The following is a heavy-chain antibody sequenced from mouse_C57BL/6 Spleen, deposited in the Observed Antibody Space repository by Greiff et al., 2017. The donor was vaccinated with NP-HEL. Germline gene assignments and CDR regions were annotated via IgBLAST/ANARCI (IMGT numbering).Heavy chain of an antibody. J-gene: IGHJ2*01. CDR3: ARGLFDY. CDR1: GYTFTSYW. CDR2: IYPSDSET. D-gene: IGHD3-3*01. V-gene: IGHV1-61*01. Sequence: QVQLQQPGAELVRPGSSVKLSCKASGYTFTSYWMDWVTQSPGQGLEWIGNIYPSDSETHYNQKFKVKATLTVDKPSSTAFMQLLSLTSVDSAVCYCARGLFDYWGQVTTLAVSS.